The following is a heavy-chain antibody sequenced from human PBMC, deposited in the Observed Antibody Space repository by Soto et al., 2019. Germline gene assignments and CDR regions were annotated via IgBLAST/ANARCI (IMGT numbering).Heavy chain of an antibody. J-gene: IGHJ6*02. D-gene: IGHD3-9*01. CDR2: ILYDGSNK. CDR1: GFTFSSYG. CDR3: ARGAYYDVLTGSYSYGMDV. V-gene: IGHV3-30*03. Sequence: PGGSLRLSCAASGFTFSSYGMHWVRQAPGKGLEWVAAILYDGSNKYYADSVKGRFTISRDNSKNTLYLQMNSLRAEDTAVYYCARGAYYDVLTGSYSYGMDVWGQGTTVTV.